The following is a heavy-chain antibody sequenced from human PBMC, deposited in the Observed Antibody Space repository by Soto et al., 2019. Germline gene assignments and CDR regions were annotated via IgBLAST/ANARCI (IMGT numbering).Heavy chain of an antibody. V-gene: IGHV3-33*01. CDR3: ARVYANWEWELPGF. J-gene: IGHJ4*02. CDR1: GFNLRSYG. CDR2: IWYDGSNE. Sequence: QVQLVESGGGVVQPGRSLRLSCVASGFNLRSYGMHWFRQAPGKGPEWVAVIWYDGSNEKYADSVKGRFTISRDDSRKTLYLQMNSLRAEDTAVYYCARVYANWEWELPGFWGQGTRVTVSS. D-gene: IGHD7-27*01.